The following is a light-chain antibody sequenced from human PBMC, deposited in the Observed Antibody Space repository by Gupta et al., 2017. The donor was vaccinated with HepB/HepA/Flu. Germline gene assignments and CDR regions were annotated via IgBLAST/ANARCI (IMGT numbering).Light chain of an antibody. CDR2: DDS. V-gene: IGLV3-21*03. Sequence: SYVLTQTPSLSVAPGKSARISGGGNNIGTTSVHWYQQKPGHAPVLVVYDDSDRPSGIPERFSGSNSGNTATLTISRVEAGDEADYYCQVWDSSSDHYVFGSGTKVTVL. CDR3: QVWDSSSDHYV. CDR1: NIGTTS. J-gene: IGLJ1*01.